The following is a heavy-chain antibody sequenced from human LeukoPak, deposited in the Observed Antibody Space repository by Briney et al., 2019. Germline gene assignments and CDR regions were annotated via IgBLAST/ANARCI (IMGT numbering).Heavy chain of an antibody. CDR1: GDSMRSFY. CDR2: IHTSGPT. CDR3: ARENNDYGGKKAFDY. Sequence: KPSETLSLTCTVSGDSMRSFYWSFIRQPAGKGLEWIGRIHTSGPTWYNASLKSRVAMSVDTSKNQFSLKLSSVTAADTAVYYCARENNDYGGKKAFDYWGQGTLVTVSS. D-gene: IGHD4-23*01. V-gene: IGHV4-4*07. J-gene: IGHJ4*02.